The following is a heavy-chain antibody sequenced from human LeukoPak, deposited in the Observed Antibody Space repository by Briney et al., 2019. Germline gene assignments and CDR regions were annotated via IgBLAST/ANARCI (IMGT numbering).Heavy chain of an antibody. J-gene: IGHJ5*02. Sequence: ASVKVSCKASGYTFTGYYMHWVRQAPGQGLEWMGWINPNSGGTNYAQKFQGRVTMTRDTSISTAYMELSRLRSDDTAVYHCARVEVADLTNWFDPWGQGTLVTVSS. CDR3: ARVEVADLTNWFDP. D-gene: IGHD6-19*01. CDR2: INPNSGGT. V-gene: IGHV1-2*02. CDR1: GYTFTGYY.